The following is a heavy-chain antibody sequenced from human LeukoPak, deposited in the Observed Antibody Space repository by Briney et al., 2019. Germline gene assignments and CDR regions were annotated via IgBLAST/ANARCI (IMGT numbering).Heavy chain of an antibody. D-gene: IGHD3-10*01. CDR1: GFTFSSYG. J-gene: IGHJ5*02. CDR3: TKEGLGSGRSFSGWFDP. V-gene: IGHV3-30*18. CDR2: ISNEASTQ. Sequence: GGSLRLSCAASGFTFSSYGMHWVRQAPGEGLEWVAVISNEASTQYYADSVKGRFTISRDNSKNTLYLQMNSLRADDTAVYYCTKEGLGSGRSFSGWFDPWGQGTLVTVSS.